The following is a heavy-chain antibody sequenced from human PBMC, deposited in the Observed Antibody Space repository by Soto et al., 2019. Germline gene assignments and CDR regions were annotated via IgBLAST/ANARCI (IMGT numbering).Heavy chain of an antibody. CDR2: IRTKLNRYSS. J-gene: IGHJ4*02. Sequence: GGSLRLSCAASGLSFSDRYMDWVRQAPGKGLEWVGRIRTKLNRYSSDYAASVAGRFTISRDDSRNSLYLQMNSLRSEDTAVYYCASSTTSCHGGVCSLDYWGQGTMVTVSS. V-gene: IGHV3-72*01. D-gene: IGHD2-2*01. CDR1: GLSFSDRY. CDR3: ASSTTSCHGGVCSLDY.